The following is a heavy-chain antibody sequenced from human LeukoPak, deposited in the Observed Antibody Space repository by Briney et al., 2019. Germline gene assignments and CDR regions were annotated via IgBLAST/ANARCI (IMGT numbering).Heavy chain of an antibody. CDR2: INYSGDT. J-gene: IGHJ6*04. V-gene: IGHV4-39*07. Sequence: SETLSLTCTVSGGSITNKKYYWGWFRQPPGKGLEWIGSINYSGDTYYNPSLKSRVTISIDTSKNQFSLNLTSLTAADTAVYYCARRGDVWGKGTTVTVSS. CDR3: ARRGDV. CDR1: GGSITNKKYY.